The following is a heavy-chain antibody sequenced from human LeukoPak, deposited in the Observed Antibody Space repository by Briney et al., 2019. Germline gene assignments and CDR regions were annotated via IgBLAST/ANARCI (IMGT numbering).Heavy chain of an antibody. CDR3: ARDLVDTAMAVCDY. CDR2: IKQDGSEK. D-gene: IGHD5-18*01. Sequence: GGSLRLSCAASGFTFSNYWMNWVRQAPGKGLEWVANIKQDGSEKYYVDSVKGRFTISRDNAKNSLYLQMNSLRAEDTAVYYCARDLVDTAMAVCDYWGQGTLVTVSS. J-gene: IGHJ4*02. V-gene: IGHV3-7*01. CDR1: GFTFSNYW.